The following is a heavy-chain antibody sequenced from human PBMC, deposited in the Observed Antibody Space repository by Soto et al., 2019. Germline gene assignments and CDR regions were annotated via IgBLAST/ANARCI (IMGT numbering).Heavy chain of an antibody. V-gene: IGHV3-21*01. CDR3: ARESEDLTSNFDY. CDR2: ISSTTNYI. J-gene: IGHJ4*02. Sequence: EVQLVESGGGLVKPGGSLRLSCAASGFTFTRYSMNWVRQAPGKGLEWVSSISSTTNYIYYADSMKGRFTVSRDSAKNSVYLDMNSLSAEDTAVYYCARESEDLTSNFDYWGQGTLVTVSS. CDR1: GFTFTRYS.